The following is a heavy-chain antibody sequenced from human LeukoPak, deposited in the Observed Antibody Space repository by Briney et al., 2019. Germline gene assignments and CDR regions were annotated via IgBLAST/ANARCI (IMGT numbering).Heavy chain of an antibody. CDR1: GFTFSSYG. Sequence: GALRLSCSASGFTFSSYGMHWVRPAPGKGVEGVAGVWYDGINKYYADSVKGRFTISRDNSKNTLYLQMNSLRAEDTAVYYCARSTSSEYDIYHFDYWGQGTLVTVSS. J-gene: IGHJ4*02. CDR2: VWYDGINK. V-gene: IGHV3-33*01. D-gene: IGHD3-9*01. CDR3: ARSTSSEYDIYHFDY.